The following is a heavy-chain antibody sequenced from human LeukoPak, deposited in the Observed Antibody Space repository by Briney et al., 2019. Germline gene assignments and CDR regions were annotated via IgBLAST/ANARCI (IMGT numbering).Heavy chain of an antibody. CDR2: FYPGDFDT. D-gene: IGHD6-13*01. Sequence: GESLNISCKRSGYSFTSYLFGWAGQMPGRGLEWMGIFYPGDFDTRYRPSFQGHVTFSADNPISTAYLQWTIRKAWATGSYYWARRVYYYYYMDAWGKGNTVTISS. V-gene: IGHV5-51*01. J-gene: IGHJ6*03. CDR1: GYSFTSYL. CDR3: ARRVYYYYYMDA.